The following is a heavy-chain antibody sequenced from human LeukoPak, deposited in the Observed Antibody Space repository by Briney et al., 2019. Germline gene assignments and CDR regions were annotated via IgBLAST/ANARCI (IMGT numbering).Heavy chain of an antibody. CDR3: ARVGGRLVPAAHWFDP. D-gene: IGHD2-2*01. CDR2: IYYSGST. J-gene: IGHJ5*02. CDR1: GGSISSGDYY. V-gene: IGHV4-30-4*08. Sequence: SETLSLTCTVSGGSISSGDYYWSWIRQPPGKGLEWIGYIYYSGSTYYNPSLKSRVTISVDTSKNQFSLKLSSVTAADTAVYYCARVGGRLVPAAHWFDPWGQGTLVTVSS.